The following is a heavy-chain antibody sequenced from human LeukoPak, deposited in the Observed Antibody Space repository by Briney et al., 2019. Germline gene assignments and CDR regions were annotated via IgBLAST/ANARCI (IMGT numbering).Heavy chain of an antibody. CDR2: IHYSGST. CDR1: GGSISSDDYY. CDR3: GRAGADSSGYYTIDY. V-gene: IGHV4-30-4*01. Sequence: SENLSLTCTVSGGSISSDDYYWSWIRQPPGKGLEWIGNIHYSGSTYYNPSLKSRVSISVDTSKNQFSLRLSSVTAADTAVYYCGRAGADSSGYYTIDYWGQGTLVTVSS. J-gene: IGHJ4*02. D-gene: IGHD3-22*01.